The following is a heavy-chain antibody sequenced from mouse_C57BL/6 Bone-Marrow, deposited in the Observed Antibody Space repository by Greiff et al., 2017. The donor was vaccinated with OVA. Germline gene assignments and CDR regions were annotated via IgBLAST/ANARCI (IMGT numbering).Heavy chain of an antibody. Sequence: QVQLQQPGAELVKPGASVKLSCKASGYTFTSYWMPWVKQRPGQGLEWIGAIDPSDSYTNYNQKFKGKATLTVDTSSSTAYMQLSSLTSEDSAVYYCARWGWLPYYFDYWGQGTTLTVSS. CDR2: IDPSDSYT. CDR1: GYTFTSYW. J-gene: IGHJ2*01. V-gene: IGHV1-50*01. D-gene: IGHD2-3*01. CDR3: ARWGWLPYYFDY.